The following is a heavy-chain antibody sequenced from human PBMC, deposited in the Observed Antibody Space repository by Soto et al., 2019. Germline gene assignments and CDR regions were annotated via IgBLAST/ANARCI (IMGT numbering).Heavy chain of an antibody. V-gene: IGHV1-69*06. D-gene: IGHD3-16*01. J-gene: IGHJ4*02. CDR1: GGTFSSYA. CDR3: ATWPTLVTDEFFDD. Sequence: QVQLVQSGAEVKKPGSSVKVSCKASGGTFSSYAISWVRQAPGQGLEWMGGIIPIFGTANYAQKFQGRVTITADKSTSTASMELSSLRSEDTAVYYCATWPTLVTDEFFDDCGQGTLVTFSS. CDR2: IIPIFGTA.